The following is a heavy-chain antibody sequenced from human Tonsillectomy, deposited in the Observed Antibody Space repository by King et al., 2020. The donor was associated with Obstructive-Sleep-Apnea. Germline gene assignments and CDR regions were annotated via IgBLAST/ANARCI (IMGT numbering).Heavy chain of an antibody. Sequence: QLVQSGGGLVQPGRSPRLSCTASGFTFGDYAMSWFRQAPGKGLEWVGFIRSKAYGGTTEYAASVKGRFTISRDDSKSIAYLQMNSLKTEDTAVYYCTRDWGTYYDSSGSDAFDIWGQGTMVTVSS. CDR1: GFTFGDYA. CDR3: TRDWGTYYDSSGSDAFDI. CDR2: IRSKAYGGTT. V-gene: IGHV3-49*03. D-gene: IGHD3-22*01. J-gene: IGHJ3*02.